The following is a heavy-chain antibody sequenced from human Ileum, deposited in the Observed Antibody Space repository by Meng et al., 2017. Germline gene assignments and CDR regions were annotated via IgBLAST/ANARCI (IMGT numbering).Heavy chain of an antibody. D-gene: IGHD1-26*01. CDR1: AYTFTGYY. CDR2: INPKSGGR. V-gene: IGHV1-2*02. J-gene: IGHJ4*02. Sequence: GQLVQVGAGGKKPGAAGKVSCKGAAYTFTGYYMDWVRQGHGQGLELMGWINPKSGGRNNAQKFQGRVTMTRDRYICKDSMELRRLRSDDTDVDYCARDKVGARDYWGQGTLVTVSS. CDR3: ARDKVGARDY.